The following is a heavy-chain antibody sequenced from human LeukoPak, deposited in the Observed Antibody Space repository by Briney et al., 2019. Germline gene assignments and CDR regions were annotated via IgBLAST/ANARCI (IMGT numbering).Heavy chain of an antibody. CDR3: ARWRGSTSERSDY. J-gene: IGHJ4*02. CDR1: GFTFSEYW. V-gene: IGHV3-7*01. Sequence: GGSLRLSCTASGFTFSEYWMTWVREAPGEGLEWVANIKQDGSAKYYVDSVKGRFTISRDNAKNSLYLQMDSLRVGDTATYYCARWRGSTSERSDYWGQGTLVTVSS. D-gene: IGHD2-2*01. CDR2: IKQDGSAK.